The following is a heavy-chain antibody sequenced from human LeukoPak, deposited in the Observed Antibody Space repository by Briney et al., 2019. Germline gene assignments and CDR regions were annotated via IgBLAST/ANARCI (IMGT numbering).Heavy chain of an antibody. Sequence: PSETPSLTCTVSGGSITSYYWSWIRQPPGKGLEWIGYIYYSGITNYNPSLKSRVTISVDTSKNQFSLKLSSVTAADTAVYYCARVTGFYGSGSYWFDPWGQGTLVTVSS. V-gene: IGHV4-59*01. CDR3: ARVTGFYGSGSYWFDP. J-gene: IGHJ5*02. D-gene: IGHD3-10*01. CDR2: IYYSGIT. CDR1: GGSITSYY.